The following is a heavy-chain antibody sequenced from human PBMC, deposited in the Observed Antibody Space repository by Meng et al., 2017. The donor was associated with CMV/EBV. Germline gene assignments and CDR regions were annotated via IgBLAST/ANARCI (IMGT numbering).Heavy chain of an antibody. CDR3: VRSSGWSLFDY. CDR1: GFTFSDYL. J-gene: IGHJ4*02. D-gene: IGHD6-19*01. V-gene: IGHV1-2*02. CDR2: VNSNNDAT. Sequence: QVQLWQPRAGIKQPGASVKVSCTTSGFTFSDYLIHWVRQAPGQGLEWMGWVNSNNDATNYARKFQGRVSMTRATSISTAHMELSRLMSDDTAVYYCVRSSGWSLFDYWGQGTLVTVSS.